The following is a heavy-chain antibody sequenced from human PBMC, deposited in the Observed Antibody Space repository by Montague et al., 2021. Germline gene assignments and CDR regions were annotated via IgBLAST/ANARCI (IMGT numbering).Heavy chain of an antibody. CDR3: ARGSRPHYDFWTGYSPYFDS. Sequence: SETLSLTCAVYGGSFSANYWSWIRQPPGKGLEWIGEIYHSGRTNYNPSFKSRVSMSVDTPKNQFSLKLSSVTAADTAMYFCARGSRPHYDFWTGYSPYFDSWGQGTLVTVSS. J-gene: IGHJ4*02. CDR2: IYHSGRT. CDR1: GGSFSANY. V-gene: IGHV4-34*01. D-gene: IGHD3-3*01.